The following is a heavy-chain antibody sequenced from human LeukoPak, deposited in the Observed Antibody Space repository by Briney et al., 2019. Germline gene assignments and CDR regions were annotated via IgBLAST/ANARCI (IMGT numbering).Heavy chain of an antibody. D-gene: IGHD6-19*01. Sequence: PSETLSLTCTVSGGSISSYYWSWIRQPPGKGLEWNGYIYYSGSTNYNPSLKSRVTISVDTSKNQFSLKLSSVTAADTAVYYCARAGSSGWYDSTYFDYWGQGTLVTVSS. CDR3: ARAGSSGWYDSTYFDY. V-gene: IGHV4-59*01. J-gene: IGHJ4*02. CDR1: GGSISSYY. CDR2: IYYSGST.